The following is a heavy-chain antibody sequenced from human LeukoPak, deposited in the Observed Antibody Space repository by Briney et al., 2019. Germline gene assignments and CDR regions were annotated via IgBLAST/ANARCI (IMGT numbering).Heavy chain of an antibody. D-gene: IGHD2-2*01. CDR3: ARGPIVVVPAALQYYYYGMDV. CDR1: GGSISSGGYS. Sequence: PSETLSLTCAVSGGSISSGGYSWSWIRQPPGKGLEWIGYIYHSGSTYYNPSLKSRVTISVDRSKNQFSLKLSSVTAADTAVYYCARGPIVVVPAALQYYYYGMDVWGQGTTVTVSS. V-gene: IGHV4-30-2*01. CDR2: IYHSGST. J-gene: IGHJ6*02.